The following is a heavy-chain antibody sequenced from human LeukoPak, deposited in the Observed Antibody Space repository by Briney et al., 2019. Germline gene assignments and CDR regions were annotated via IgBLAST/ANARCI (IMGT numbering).Heavy chain of an antibody. J-gene: IGHJ4*02. D-gene: IGHD3-3*01. V-gene: IGHV3-23*01. CDR3: AKILLDHMSSPFDY. CDR2: ISGSGGST. CDR1: GFTFSSYA. Sequence: GGSLRLSCAASGFTFSSYAMSLVRQAPGKGLEWVSAISGSGGSTYYADSVKGRFTISRDNSRNTLFLQMNSLRAEDTAVYYCAKILLDHMSSPFDYWGQGTLVTVSS.